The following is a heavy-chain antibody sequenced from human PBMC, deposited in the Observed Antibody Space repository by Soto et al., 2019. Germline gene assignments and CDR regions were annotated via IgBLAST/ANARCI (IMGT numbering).Heavy chain of an antibody. V-gene: IGHV4-31*03. CDR3: ARVAKDFSYYYMDV. Sequence: SETLSLICTVSGGSIGSVAYYWTWIRQHPGKGLEWIGYISDSGSTDYNPSLKSRVTISGDTSKNHFSLNLNSLTAADTAVYYCARVAKDFSYYYMDVWGKGTTVTVSS. CDR1: GGSIGSVAYY. CDR2: ISDSGST. J-gene: IGHJ6*03.